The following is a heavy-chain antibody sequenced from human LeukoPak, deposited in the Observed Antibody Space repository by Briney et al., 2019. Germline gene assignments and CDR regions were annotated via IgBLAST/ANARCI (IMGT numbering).Heavy chain of an antibody. D-gene: IGHD1-26*01. CDR1: GGTFSNYA. J-gene: IGHJ3*02. V-gene: IGHV1-69*05. CDR3: ARVSGRGGAFDI. CDR2: IIPILGTA. Sequence: ASVKVSCKASGGTFSNYAMSWVRQAPGQGLEWMGGIIPILGTANYAQKFRGRVTITTDESTTTAYMELSSLRSEDTAVYYCARVSGRGGAFDIWGQGTMVTVSS.